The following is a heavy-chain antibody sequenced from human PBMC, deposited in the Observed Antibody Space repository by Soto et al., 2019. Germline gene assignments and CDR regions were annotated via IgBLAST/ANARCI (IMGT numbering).Heavy chain of an antibody. CDR1: GSTFMPYA. V-gene: IGHV1-3*01. D-gene: IGHD3-10*01. CDR2: INPGNGNT. Sequence: QVQLGKSGAEGKKPGASGKISCRTSGSTFMPYALHWVRKAPGQRPEWMGWINPGNGNTEYSQKLQGRVTITRDTSARTVFMEVANMTSEDTAVYYCARVRMLWYGELSHWGQGTQVIVSA. CDR3: ARVRMLWYGELSH. J-gene: IGHJ4*02.